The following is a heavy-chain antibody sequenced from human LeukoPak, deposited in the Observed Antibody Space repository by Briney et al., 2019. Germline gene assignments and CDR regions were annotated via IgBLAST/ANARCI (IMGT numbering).Heavy chain of an antibody. J-gene: IGHJ4*02. V-gene: IGHV3-48*03. D-gene: IGHD3-10*01. CDR3: ARLRITMVRGALDY. CDR2: ISDSGSTI. Sequence: GGSLRLSCAASGFTFSSYEMNWVRQAPGKGLEWVSYISDSGSTIYYADSVKGRFTISRDNAKNSLYLQMNSLRAEDTAVYHCARLRITMVRGALDYWGQGTLVTVSS. CDR1: GFTFSSYE.